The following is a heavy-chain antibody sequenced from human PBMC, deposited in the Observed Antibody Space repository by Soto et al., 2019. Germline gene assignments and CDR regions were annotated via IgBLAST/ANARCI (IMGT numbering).Heavy chain of an antibody. CDR2: IYPGYSDT. CDR1: GYSFTSYW. CDR3: ARLPLLQYCSSTSCYTDYYYGMDV. D-gene: IGHD2-2*02. V-gene: IGHV5-51*01. J-gene: IGHJ6*02. Sequence: GESLKISGKGSGYSFTSYWIGWVRQMPGKGLEWRGIIYPGYSDTRYSPSFQGQVTISADKSISTAYLQWSSLKASDTAMYYCARLPLLQYCSSTSCYTDYYYGMDVWGQGTTVTVSS.